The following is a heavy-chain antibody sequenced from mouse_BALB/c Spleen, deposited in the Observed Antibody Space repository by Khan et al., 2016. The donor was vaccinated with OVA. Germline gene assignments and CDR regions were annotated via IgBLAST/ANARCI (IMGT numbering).Heavy chain of an antibody. CDR3: SRMKPYWYFDP. CDR2: INTYTGEP. V-gene: IGHV9-3-1*01. Sequence: QIQLVQSGPELKKPGETVKISCKASGYTFTNYGMNWVKQAPGKGLKWMGWINTYTGEPTYADDFKGRFAFSLETSASTAYLQINNLKNEDTAKYFCSRMKPYWYFDPWGAGTTVTVSS. J-gene: IGHJ1*01. CDR1: GYTFTNYG.